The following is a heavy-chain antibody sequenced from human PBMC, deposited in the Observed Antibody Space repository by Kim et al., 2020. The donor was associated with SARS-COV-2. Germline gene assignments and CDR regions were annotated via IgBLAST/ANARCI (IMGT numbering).Heavy chain of an antibody. V-gene: IGHV3-53*01. CDR1: GFTVSSNY. J-gene: IGHJ3*02. Sequence: GGSLRLSCAASGFTVSSNYMSWVRQAPGKGLEWVSVIYSGGSTYYADSVKGRFTISRDNSKNTLYLQMNSLRAEDTAVYYCARGNRYSSGGDAVDIWGQGTMVTVSS. CDR2: IYSGGST. CDR3: ARGNRYSSGGDAVDI. D-gene: IGHD6-19*01.